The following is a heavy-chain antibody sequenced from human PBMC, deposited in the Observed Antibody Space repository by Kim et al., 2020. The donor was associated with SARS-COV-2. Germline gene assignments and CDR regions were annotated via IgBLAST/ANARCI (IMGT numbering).Heavy chain of an antibody. CDR2: ICPGDSDT. V-gene: IGHV5-51*01. D-gene: IGHD3-10*01. J-gene: IGHJ4*02. Sequence: GESLKISCKASGYTFATYWIGWVRQVPGKGLEWMGIICPGDSDTRYSPSFQGQVTISADRSISTAFLQWSSLKASDTAIYYCARTSGSGSYHYFDHWGQG. CDR1: GYTFATYW. CDR3: ARTSGSGSYHYFDH.